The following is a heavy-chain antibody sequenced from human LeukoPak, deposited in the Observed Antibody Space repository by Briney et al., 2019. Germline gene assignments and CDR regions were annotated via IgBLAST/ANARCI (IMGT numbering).Heavy chain of an antibody. CDR2: ISWNSGAI. CDR3: AKDIGSMVTTFDS. J-gene: IGHJ4*02. Sequence: GGSLRLSCAASGFTFDNYAMHWVRQVPGKGLEWVSGISWNSGAIGYADSVEGRFTISRDNVKNVLYLEVSSLRAEDTAFYYCAKDIGSMVTTFDSWGQGTLVTVSS. D-gene: IGHD4-17*01. CDR1: GFTFDNYA. V-gene: IGHV3-9*01.